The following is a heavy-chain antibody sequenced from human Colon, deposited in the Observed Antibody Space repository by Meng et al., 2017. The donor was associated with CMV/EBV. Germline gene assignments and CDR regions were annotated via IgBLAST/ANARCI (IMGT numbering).Heavy chain of an antibody. J-gene: IGHJ6*02. CDR3: TRLPLGYCSTTSCFQNGMDV. D-gene: IGHD2-2*01. CDR1: GGSISRSTYY. CDR2: ISYIGGT. Sequence: GSLRLACTVSGGSISRSTYYWGWIRQAPGKGLEWIGGISYIGGTYFNPSLKSRVTMSVDMSENQFSLKLSSVTAADTAVYYCTRLPLGYCSTTSCFQNGMDVWGQGTTVTVSS. V-gene: IGHV4-39*01.